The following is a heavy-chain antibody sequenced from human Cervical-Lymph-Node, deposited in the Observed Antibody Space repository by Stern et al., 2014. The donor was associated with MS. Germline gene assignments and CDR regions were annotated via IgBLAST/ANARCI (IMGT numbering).Heavy chain of an antibody. V-gene: IGHV3-23*01. J-gene: IGHJ4*02. CDR1: GFDFSLYG. CDR3: AEDPAEVRGDPHDY. Sequence: EVQLLESGGGLVQPGGSLRLSCVASGFDFSLYGMNWVRQAPGKGLEWVSGISNSGDRIYYTDSVKGRFTISRDNSKNTLHLQMYSLRADDTAVYYCAEDPAEVRGDPHDYWGQGTLVTVSS. D-gene: IGHD3-10*01. CDR2: ISNSGDRI.